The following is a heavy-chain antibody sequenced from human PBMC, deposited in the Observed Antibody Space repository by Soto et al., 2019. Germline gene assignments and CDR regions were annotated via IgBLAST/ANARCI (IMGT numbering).Heavy chain of an antibody. V-gene: IGHV1-46*01. CDR1: VYTFTSYY. D-gene: IGHD2-2*01. CDR2: INPSGGST. J-gene: IGHJ5*02. CDR3: ARAGDIVVVPAARGHTWLEP. Sequence: ASVKISCKASVYTFTSYYMHWVRQAPGQGLEWMGIINPSGGSTSYAQKLQGRVAMTRDTSTSTVYMELSSLRSEDTAVYYCARAGDIVVVPAARGHTWLEPWGEGTLVSVSS.